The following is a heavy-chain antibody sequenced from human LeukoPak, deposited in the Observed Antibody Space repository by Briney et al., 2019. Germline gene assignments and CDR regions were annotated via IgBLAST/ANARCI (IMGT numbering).Heavy chain of an antibody. V-gene: IGHV3-11*01. CDR2: ISGDGTTI. J-gene: IGHJ3*02. CDR1: GFTLIDY. CDR3: ARDFSNGAHDI. D-gene: IGHD2/OR15-2a*01. Sequence: GGSLRLSCVASGFTLIDYMSWIRPTPGKGLEWVSYISGDGTTIYYADSVKGRFTISRDNAKNSLYLQINSLRAEDTAVYYCARDFSNGAHDIWGQGTMVTVSS.